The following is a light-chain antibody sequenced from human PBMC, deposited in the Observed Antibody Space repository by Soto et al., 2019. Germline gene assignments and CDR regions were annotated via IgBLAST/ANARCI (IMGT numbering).Light chain of an antibody. Sequence: QSALTQPASVSGSPGQWITISCTGSSSDVGGYNYVSWYQQHPGKAPKLMIYDVNNRPSGVSNRFSGSKSGNTASLTISGLQAEDEADYYCSSYTSSSTLIFGTGTKLTVL. CDR1: SSDVGGYNY. J-gene: IGLJ1*01. CDR3: SSYTSSSTLI. V-gene: IGLV2-14*01. CDR2: DVN.